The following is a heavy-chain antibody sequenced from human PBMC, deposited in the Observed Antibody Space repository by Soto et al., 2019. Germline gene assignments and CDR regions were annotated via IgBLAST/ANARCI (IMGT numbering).Heavy chain of an antibody. Sequence: QVQLVQSGAEVKKPGASVKVSCKASGYTFTSYYMHWVRQAPGQGLEWMGIINPSGGSTSYAQKVQGRVTMTRDTSTSTVYMELSSLRSEDTAVYYCARDQQTDTIFGVVIIGYYGMDVWGQGTTVTVSS. CDR2: INPSGGST. D-gene: IGHD3-3*01. J-gene: IGHJ6*02. CDR3: ARDQQTDTIFGVVIIGYYGMDV. V-gene: IGHV1-46*01. CDR1: GYTFTSYY.